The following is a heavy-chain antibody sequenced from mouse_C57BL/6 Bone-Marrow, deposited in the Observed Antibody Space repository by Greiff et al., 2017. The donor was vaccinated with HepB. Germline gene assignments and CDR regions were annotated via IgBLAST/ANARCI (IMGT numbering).Heavy chain of an antibody. CDR3: ARKMRDYEGFAY. J-gene: IGHJ3*01. Sequence: QVHVKQSGTELVKPGASVKLSCKASGYTFTSYWMHWVKQRPGQGLEWIGNINPSNGGTNYNEKFKSKATLTVDKSSSTAYMQLSSLTSEDSAVYYCARKMRDYEGFAYWGQGTLVTVSA. D-gene: IGHD2-4*01. V-gene: IGHV1-53*01. CDR1: GYTFTSYW. CDR2: INPSNGGT.